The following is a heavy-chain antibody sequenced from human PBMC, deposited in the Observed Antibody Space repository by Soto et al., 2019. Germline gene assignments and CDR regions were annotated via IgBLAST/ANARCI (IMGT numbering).Heavy chain of an antibody. D-gene: IGHD2-15*01. J-gene: IGHJ4*02. CDR2: IYHGST. CDR3: ARGQVVAAQH. Sequence: QLQLQESGSGLVKPSQTLSLTCAVSGGSISSGGYSWYWIRQPPGKGLEWIGYIYHGSTYYNPSLKSRVTISVDRSKNQFSLKLSSVTAADTAVYYCARGQVVAAQHWGQGTLVTASS. CDR1: GGSISSGGYS. V-gene: IGHV4-30-2*01.